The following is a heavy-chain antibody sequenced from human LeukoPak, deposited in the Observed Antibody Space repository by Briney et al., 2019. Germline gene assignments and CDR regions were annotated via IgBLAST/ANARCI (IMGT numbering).Heavy chain of an antibody. V-gene: IGHV1-2*02. Sequence: ASVKVSCKASGYTFTGYYMHWVRQAPGQGLEWMGWINPNSGGTNYAQKFQGRVTMTRDTSISIAYMELSRLRSDDTAVYYCARDIASSGSYWRGFGYWGQGILVTVSS. CDR2: INPNSGGT. CDR1: GYTFTGYY. J-gene: IGHJ4*02. D-gene: IGHD1-26*01. CDR3: ARDIASSGSYWRGFGY.